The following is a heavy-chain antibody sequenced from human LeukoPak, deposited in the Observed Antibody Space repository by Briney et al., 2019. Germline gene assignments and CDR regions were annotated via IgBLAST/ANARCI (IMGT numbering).Heavy chain of an antibody. CDR1: GFDLSTYE. Sequence: PGGSVRLSCAASGFDLSTYEMNWVRQAPGKGLEWIADINISCNTKNYADSVKGRFTISRDNARTSLYLQMNSLRVEDTGVYYCARGDPHADLWGQGTLVTVSS. CDR2: INISCNTK. J-gene: IGHJ5*02. V-gene: IGHV3-48*03. CDR3: ARGDPHADL.